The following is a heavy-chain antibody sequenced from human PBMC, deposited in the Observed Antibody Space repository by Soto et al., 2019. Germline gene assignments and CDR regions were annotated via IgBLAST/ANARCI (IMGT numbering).Heavy chain of an antibody. CDR3: ARADCGPYYTGWCDH. CDR2: ISAYNGTT. CDR1: GYTFTSYG. J-gene: IGHJ5*02. V-gene: IGHV1-18*03. Sequence: QVQLVQSGAEVKKPGASVKVSCKASGYTFTSYGISWVRQAPGQRLEWLGWISAYNGTTNYAQKIQGRATMTTDTSTRTAYRAQSSLRSDDMAVYYCARADCGPYYTGWCDHWGQGTLVTVSS. D-gene: IGHD1-26*01.